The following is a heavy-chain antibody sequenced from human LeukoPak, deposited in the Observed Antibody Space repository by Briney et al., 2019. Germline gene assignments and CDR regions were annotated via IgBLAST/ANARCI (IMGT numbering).Heavy chain of an antibody. CDR1: GGSISSHY. CDR2: IYYSGST. CDR3: ARAAVAAIGAFDI. J-gene: IGHJ3*02. V-gene: IGHV4-59*11. D-gene: IGHD6-19*01. Sequence: PSETLSLTCTVSGGSISSHYWSWIRQPPGKGLEWVGCIYYSGSTNYNPSLKSRVTISVDTSKNQFSLKLSSVTAADTAVYYCARAAVAAIGAFDIWGQGTMVTVSS.